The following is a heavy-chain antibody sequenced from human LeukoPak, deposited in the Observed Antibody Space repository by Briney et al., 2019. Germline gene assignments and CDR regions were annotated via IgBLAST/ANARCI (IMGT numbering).Heavy chain of an antibody. J-gene: IGHJ4*02. D-gene: IGHD4-17*01. CDR1: GFTFSSYP. CDR3: AKDSIGTVTTLLDY. Sequence: PGGSLRLSCAASGFTFSSYPMNWVRQAPGKGLEWVSAISGSGGSTYYADSVKGRFTISRDNSKNTLYLQMNSLRAEDTAVHYCAKDSIGTVTTLLDYWGQGTLVTVSS. V-gene: IGHV3-23*01. CDR2: ISGSGGST.